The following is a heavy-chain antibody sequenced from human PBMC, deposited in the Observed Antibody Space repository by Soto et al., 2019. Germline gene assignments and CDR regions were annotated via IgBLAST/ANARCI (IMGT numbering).Heavy chain of an antibody. J-gene: IGHJ3*02. D-gene: IGHD1-26*01. Sequence: GGSLRLSCAASRFSFSSYDMHWVRQAPGKGLECISYISKTGNTIYYADSVKGRFTISRDNAKNALYLQMNSLRAEDTAVYYCAKGGVGSTSNAFDIWGQGTMVTVSS. V-gene: IGHV3-48*03. CDR3: AKGGVGSTSNAFDI. CDR1: RFSFSSYD. CDR2: ISKTGNTI.